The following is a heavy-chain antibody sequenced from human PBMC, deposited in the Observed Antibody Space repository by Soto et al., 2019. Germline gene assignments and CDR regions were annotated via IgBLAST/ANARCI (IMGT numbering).Heavy chain of an antibody. CDR3: ARHTQGGLLPFDY. CDR1: GGSISSSSYY. V-gene: IGHV4-39*01. CDR2: IYYSGNT. Sequence: QLQLQESGPGLVKPSETLSLSCTVSGGSISSSSYYWGWIRQPPGKGLEWIGSIYYSGNTYYNPSLKSRVTISQDTSKKQFSLKLSSVTAADTAVYHCARHTQGGLLPFDYWGQVTLVTVSS. J-gene: IGHJ4*02. D-gene: IGHD3-10*01.